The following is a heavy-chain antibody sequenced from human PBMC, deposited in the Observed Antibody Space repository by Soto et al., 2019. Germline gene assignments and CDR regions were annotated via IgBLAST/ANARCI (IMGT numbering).Heavy chain of an antibody. J-gene: IGHJ6*03. V-gene: IGHV5-51*01. CDR1: GYSFTSYW. CDR2: IYPGDSDT. Sequence: EVQLVQSGAEVKKPGESLKISCKGSGYSFTSYWIGWVRQMPGKGLEWMGIIYPGDSDTRYSPSFQGQVTISADKSISTAYLQWSSLKASDTAMYYCARHVKKSPRWFGSTRYYYYMDVWGKGTTVTVSS. CDR3: ARHVKKSPRWFGSTRYYYYMDV. D-gene: IGHD3-10*01.